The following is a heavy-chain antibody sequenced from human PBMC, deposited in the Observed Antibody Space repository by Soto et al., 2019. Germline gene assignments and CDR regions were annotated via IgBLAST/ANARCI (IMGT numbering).Heavy chain of an antibody. V-gene: IGHV3-21*01. J-gene: IGHJ6*02. D-gene: IGHD2-2*01. CDR1: GFTFSSYS. CDR3: ATSGYCSSTSCYLDYYYYGMDV. Sequence: GGSLRLSCAASGFTFSSYSMNWVRQAPGKGLEWVSSISSSSSYIYYADSVEGRFTISRDNAKNSLYLQMNSLRAEDTAVYYCATSGYCSSTSCYLDYYYYGMDVWGQGTTVTVSS. CDR2: ISSSSSYI.